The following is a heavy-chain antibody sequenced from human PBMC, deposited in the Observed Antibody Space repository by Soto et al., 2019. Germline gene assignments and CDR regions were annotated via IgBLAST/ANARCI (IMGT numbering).Heavy chain of an antibody. CDR3: AKDLLRLFTHYYYGMDV. D-gene: IGHD3-22*01. CDR2: ISYDGSNK. J-gene: IGHJ6*02. CDR1: GFTFSSYG. Sequence: GGSLRLSCAASGFTFSSYGMHWVRQAPGKGLEWVAVISYDGSNKYYADSVKGRFTISRDNSKNTLYLQMNSLRAEDTAVYYCAKDLLRLFTHYYYGMDVWGQGTTVTVSS. V-gene: IGHV3-30*18.